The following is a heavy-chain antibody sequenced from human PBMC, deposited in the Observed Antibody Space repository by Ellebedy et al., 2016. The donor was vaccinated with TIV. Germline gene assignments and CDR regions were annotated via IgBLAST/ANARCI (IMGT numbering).Heavy chain of an antibody. CDR3: ASEWSGSSWYGDGFDI. V-gene: IGHV3-23*01. D-gene: IGHD6-13*01. CDR2: ISGSGVST. CDR1: EFRFSSYA. J-gene: IGHJ3*02. Sequence: GESLKISXAASEFRFSSYAMTWVRQAPGKGLEWVAAISGSGVSTYYADSVRGRFTISRDNSKSTLYVQMNNLRAEDTAIYYCASEWSGSSWYGDGFDIWGQGTMVTVSS.